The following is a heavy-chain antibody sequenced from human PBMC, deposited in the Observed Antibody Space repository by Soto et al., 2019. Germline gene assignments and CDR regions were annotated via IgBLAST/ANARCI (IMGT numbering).Heavy chain of an antibody. D-gene: IGHD2-2*01. CDR2: INAGNGNT. Sequence: GASVKASCKASGYTFTSYAMHWVRQAPGKRLEWMGWINAGNGNTKYSQKFQGRVTITRDTSASTAYMELSSLRSEDTAVYYCARDLGGYCSSTSCYSENWFDPWGQGTLVTVSS. J-gene: IGHJ5*02. CDR1: GYTFTSYA. CDR3: ARDLGGYCSSTSCYSENWFDP. V-gene: IGHV1-3*01.